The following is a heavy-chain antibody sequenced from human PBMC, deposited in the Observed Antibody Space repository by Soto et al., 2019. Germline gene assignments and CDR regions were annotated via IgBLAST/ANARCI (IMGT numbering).Heavy chain of an antibody. V-gene: IGHV4-30-2*01. CDR1: GGSISSGGYS. CDR2: IYHSGST. Sequence: QLQLQESGSGLVKPSQTLSLTCAVSGGSISSGGYSWSWIRQPPGKGLEWIGYIYHSGSTYYNPSLNSRVTISVDRSQNQFSQQLTSVTAADTAVYYCARVMAANDTISVWFAPWGQGTLVTVSS. CDR3: ARVMAANDTISVWFAP. D-gene: IGHD6-13*01. J-gene: IGHJ5*02.